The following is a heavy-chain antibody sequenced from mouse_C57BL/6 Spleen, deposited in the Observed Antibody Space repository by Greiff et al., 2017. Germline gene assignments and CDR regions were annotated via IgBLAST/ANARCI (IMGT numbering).Heavy chain of an antibody. CDR2: ISSGSSTI. V-gene: IGHV5-17*01. CDR1: GFTFSDYG. Sequence: EVMLVEPGGGLVKPGGSLKLSCAASGFTFSDYGMHWVRQAPEKGLEWVAYISSGSSTIYYADTVKGRFTISRDNAKNTLFLQMTSLRSEDTAMYYCAARDFDYWGQGTTLTVSS. J-gene: IGHJ2*01. CDR3: AARDFDY.